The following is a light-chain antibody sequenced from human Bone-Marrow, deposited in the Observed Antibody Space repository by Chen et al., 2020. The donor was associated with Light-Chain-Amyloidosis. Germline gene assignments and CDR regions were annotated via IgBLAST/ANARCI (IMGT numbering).Light chain of an antibody. V-gene: IGLV3-21*02. Sequence: SYVLTQPSSLSVAPGQTATIACGGNNIGSTSVHWYQQTPGQAPLLFVYDDSYRPSGIPARLSGSNSGNTATLTISRVEAGDEADYYCQVWDRSSDRPVFGGGTKLTVL. J-gene: IGLJ3*02. CDR2: DDS. CDR1: NIGSTS. CDR3: QVWDRSSDRPV.